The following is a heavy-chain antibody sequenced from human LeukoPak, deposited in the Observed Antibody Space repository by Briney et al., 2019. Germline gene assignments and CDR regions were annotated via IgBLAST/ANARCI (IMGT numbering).Heavy chain of an antibody. CDR3: ARDPYSGNYGDYYYYYMDV. J-gene: IGHJ6*03. CDR2: ISSSGSTI. D-gene: IGHD1-26*01. V-gene: IGHV3-48*03. CDR1: GFTFSSYE. Sequence: GGSLRLSCAASGFTFSSYEMNWVRQAPGKGLEWVSYISSSGSTIYYADSVKGRFTISRDNAKNSLYLQMNSLSPDDTAVYFCARDPYSGNYGDYYYYYMDVWGKGTTVTISS.